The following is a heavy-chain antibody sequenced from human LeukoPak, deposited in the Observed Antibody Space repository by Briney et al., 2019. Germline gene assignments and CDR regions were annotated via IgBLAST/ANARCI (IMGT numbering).Heavy chain of an antibody. CDR3: ARGLPPVMKYYFDY. CDR1: GFTFSSYE. J-gene: IGHJ4*02. D-gene: IGHD4-11*01. CDR2: ISSSGSTI. V-gene: IGHV3-48*03. Sequence: GGSLRLSCAASGFTFSSYEMNWVRQAPGKGLEWVSYISSSGSTIYYADSVKGRFTISRDNAKNTLYLQMNSLRAEDTAMYYCARGLPPVMKYYFDYWGQGTLVTVSS.